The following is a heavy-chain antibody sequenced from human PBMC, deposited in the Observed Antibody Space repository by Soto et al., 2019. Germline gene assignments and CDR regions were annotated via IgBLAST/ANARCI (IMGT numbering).Heavy chain of an antibody. CDR3: ARSTTYYYDSSGSNFDC. CDR1: GDSVSSNSAA. J-gene: IGHJ4*02. D-gene: IGHD3-22*01. Sequence: QVQLQQSGPGLVKPSQTLSLTCAISGDSVSSNSAAWNWIRQSPSRGLEWLGRTYYRSKWYNDYAVSVKSRITINPDTSKNQFSLQLNSVTPEDTAVYYCARSTTYYYDSSGSNFDCWGQGTLVTVSS. V-gene: IGHV6-1*01. CDR2: TYYRSKWYN.